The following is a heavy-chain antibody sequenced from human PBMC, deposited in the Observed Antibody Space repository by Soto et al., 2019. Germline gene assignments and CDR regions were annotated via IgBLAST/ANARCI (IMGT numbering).Heavy chain of an antibody. J-gene: IGHJ4*02. CDR3: ASHSSGWYVNY. CDR1: GFTFSSYS. D-gene: IGHD6-19*01. CDR2: ISSSSSYI. Sequence: EVQLVESGGGLVQPGGSLRLSCAASGFTFSSYSMNWVRQAPGKGLEWVSSISSSSSYIYYADSVKGRFTISRDNAKNSLYLQMNSLRAEDTAVYYCASHSSGWYVNYWGQGTLVTVSS. V-gene: IGHV3-21*01.